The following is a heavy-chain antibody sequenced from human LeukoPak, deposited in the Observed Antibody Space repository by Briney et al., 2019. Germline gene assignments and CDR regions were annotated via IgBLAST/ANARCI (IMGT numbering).Heavy chain of an antibody. Sequence: GASVKVSCKASGYTFTGYYMHWVRQAPGQGLEWMRWINPNSGDTNHAQKFQGRVTMTRDTSISTAYMELSRLRSDDTAVYYCARDSQLTSGGYDLLTPDYWGQGTLVTVSS. D-gene: IGHD5-12*01. CDR1: GYTFTGYY. J-gene: IGHJ4*02. V-gene: IGHV1-2*02. CDR3: ARDSQLTSGGYDLLTPDY. CDR2: INPNSGDT.